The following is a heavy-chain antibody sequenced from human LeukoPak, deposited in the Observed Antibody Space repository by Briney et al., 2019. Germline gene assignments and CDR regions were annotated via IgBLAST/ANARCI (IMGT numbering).Heavy chain of an antibody. D-gene: IGHD4-17*01. CDR1: GFTFSSYW. CDR2: INSDGSST. J-gene: IGHJ4*02. V-gene: IGHV3-74*01. CDR3: ARVTSLTVTTDY. Sequence: GGSLRLSCAASGFTFSSYWMHWVRQAPGKGLGWVSRINSDGSSTSYADSVKSRFTISRDNAKNTLYLQMNSLRAEDTAVYYCARVTSLTVTTDYWGQGTLVTVSS.